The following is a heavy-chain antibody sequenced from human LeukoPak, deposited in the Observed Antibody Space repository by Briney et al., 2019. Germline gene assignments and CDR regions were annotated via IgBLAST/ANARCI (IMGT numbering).Heavy chain of an antibody. CDR1: GFTFSSYA. CDR2: ISYDGSNK. V-gene: IGHV3-30*04. J-gene: IGHJ4*02. Sequence: PGGSLRLSCAASGFTFSSYAMHWVRQAPGKGLEWVAVISYDGSNKYYADSVKGRFTISRDNSKNTLYLQMNSLRAEDTAVYYCARDRYRSSSGGAFDYWGQGTLVTVSS. D-gene: IGHD6-6*01. CDR3: ARDRYRSSSGGAFDY.